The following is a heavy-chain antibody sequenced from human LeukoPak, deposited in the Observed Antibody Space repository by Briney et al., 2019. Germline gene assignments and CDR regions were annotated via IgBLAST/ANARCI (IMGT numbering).Heavy chain of an antibody. J-gene: IGHJ4*02. D-gene: IGHD3-16*01. CDR3: ARDKIMGASLFDY. V-gene: IGHV3-7*01. CDR1: GFTFSTFW. CDR2: IKQDGSET. Sequence: PGGSLRLSCAASGFTFSTFWMSWVRQAPGKGLEWVANIKQDGSETYYVDSVKGRFTVSRDNAKNSLYLQMNSLRIEDTAVYYSARDKIMGASLFDYWGQGSLVTVSS.